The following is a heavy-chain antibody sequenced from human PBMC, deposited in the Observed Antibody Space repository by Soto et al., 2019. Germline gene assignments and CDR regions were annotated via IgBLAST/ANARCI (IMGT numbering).Heavy chain of an antibody. CDR2: ISPKSGAT. CDR1: GYSFTDFY. Sequence: ASVKVSCKASGYSFTDFYLHWVRQAPGQGLEWMGWISPKSGATNFAQKFRASVTMAWDTSLDTAYMELSTLRSDDTAVYFCARSAGLQHNFDLWGQGTVVTVSS. V-gene: IGHV1-2*04. J-gene: IGHJ3*01. D-gene: IGHD2-21*01. CDR3: ARSAGLQHNFDL.